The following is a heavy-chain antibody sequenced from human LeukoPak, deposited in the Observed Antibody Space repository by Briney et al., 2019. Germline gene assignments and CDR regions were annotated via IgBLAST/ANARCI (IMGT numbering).Heavy chain of an antibody. D-gene: IGHD6-19*01. CDR3: ARLASSSSGWYHAFDI. J-gene: IGHJ3*02. V-gene: IGHV5-51*01. CDR2: IHPGDSDT. CDR1: GYTFTNYW. Sequence: PGESLKISCQGSGYTFTNYWIGWVRQMPGKGLEWMGIIHPGDSDTRYNPSFQGQVTISADKSISTAYLQWSSLKASDTAMYYCARLASSSSGWYHAFDIWGQGTMVTVSS.